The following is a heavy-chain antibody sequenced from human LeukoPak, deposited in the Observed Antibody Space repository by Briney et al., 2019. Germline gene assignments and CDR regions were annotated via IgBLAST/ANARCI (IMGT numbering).Heavy chain of an antibody. J-gene: IGHJ6*02. CDR1: GFTFSSYA. CDR2: IYSGGST. D-gene: IGHD3-22*01. V-gene: IGHV3-53*01. Sequence: GGSLRLSCAASGFTFSSYAMSWVRQAPGKGLEWVSVIYSGGSTYYADSVKGRFTISRDNSKNTLYLQMNSLRAEDTAVYYCARDDSSGYSYGMDVWGQGTTVTVSS. CDR3: ARDDSSGYSYGMDV.